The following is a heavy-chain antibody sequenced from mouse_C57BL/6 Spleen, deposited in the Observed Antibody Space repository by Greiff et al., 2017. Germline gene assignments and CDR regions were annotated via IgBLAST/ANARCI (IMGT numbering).Heavy chain of an antibody. V-gene: IGHV1-69*01. J-gene: IGHJ4*01. CDR1: GYTFTSYW. Sequence: VQLQQPGAELVMPGASVKLSCKASGYTFTSYWMPWVKQRPGQGLEWIGEIDPSDSYTNYHQKFKGKSTLTVDKSSSTAYMHLNRLTSEDSAVDSCARVYYYAMDYGGQGTSVTVS. CDR2: IDPSDSYT. CDR3: ARVYYYAMDY.